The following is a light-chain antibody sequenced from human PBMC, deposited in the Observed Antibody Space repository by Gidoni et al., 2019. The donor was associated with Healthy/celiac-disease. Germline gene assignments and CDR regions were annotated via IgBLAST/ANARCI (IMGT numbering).Light chain of an antibody. CDR1: QSVSSN. J-gene: IGKJ1*01. V-gene: IGKV3-15*01. Sequence: EIVMTQSPATLSVSPGERATLPCRASQSVSSNLAWYQQKPGQAPRLLIYGASTRATGIPARFSGSGSGPEFTLTISSLQSEDFAVYYCQQYNNWPLWTFGQGTKVEIK. CDR2: GAS. CDR3: QQYNNWPLWT.